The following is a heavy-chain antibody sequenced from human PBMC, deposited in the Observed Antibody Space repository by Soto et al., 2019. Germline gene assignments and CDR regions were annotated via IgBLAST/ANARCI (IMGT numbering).Heavy chain of an antibody. CDR3: AREKYYYGSGSYSPSGSFDY. J-gene: IGHJ4*02. CDR1: GGTFSSYT. D-gene: IGHD3-10*01. V-gene: IGHV1-69*08. Sequence: QVQLVQSGAEVKKPGSSVKVSCKASGGTFSSYTISWVRQAPGQGLEWMGRIIPILGIANYAQKFQGRVTITADKSTSTAYMELSSLRSEDTAVSYCAREKYYYGSGSYSPSGSFDYWGQGTLVTVSS. CDR2: IIPILGIA.